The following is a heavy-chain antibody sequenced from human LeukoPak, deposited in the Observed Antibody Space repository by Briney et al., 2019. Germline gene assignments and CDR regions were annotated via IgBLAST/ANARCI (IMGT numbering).Heavy chain of an antibody. CDR3: ARGYYGMDV. V-gene: IGHV3-48*03. J-gene: IGHJ6*02. CDR1: GFTFSSYE. CDR2: KSSGGTTI. Sequence: GGSLRLSCEASGFTFSSYEMNWVRQAPGKGQEWVSYKSSGGTTIYYADSVKGRFTISRDDPKNSLYLQMNSLRAEDTAVYYCARGYYGMDVWGQGTTVTVSS.